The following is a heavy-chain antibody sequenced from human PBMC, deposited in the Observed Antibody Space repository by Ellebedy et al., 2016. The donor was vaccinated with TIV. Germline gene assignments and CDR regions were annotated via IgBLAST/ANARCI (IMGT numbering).Heavy chain of an antibody. CDR3: ARSRGFSYGNDAFDL. CDR2: INWSGATF. D-gene: IGHD5-18*01. V-gene: IGHV3-9*03. J-gene: IGHJ3*01. CDR1: GFTFEDFA. Sequence: SLKISCVVSGFTFEDFAFHWVRQAPGKGLEWVSDINWSGATFGHSDSVKGRFTNSRDNAKNTLYLHMDSLRVDDMALYFCARSRGFSYGNDAFDLWGQGTVVIVSS.